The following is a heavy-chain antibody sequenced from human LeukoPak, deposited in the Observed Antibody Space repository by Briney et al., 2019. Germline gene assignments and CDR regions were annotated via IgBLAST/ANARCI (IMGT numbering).Heavy chain of an antibody. Sequence: ASVKVSCKASGYTFTSYGISWVRQAPGQGLEWMGWISAYNGNTNYAQKLQGRVTMTTDTSTSTAYMELRSLRSDDTAVYYCARVPRTLWFGDLNDNWFDPWGQRTLVTVSS. CDR2: ISAYNGNT. J-gene: IGHJ5*02. D-gene: IGHD3-10*01. CDR1: GYTFTSYG. CDR3: ARVPRTLWFGDLNDNWFDP. V-gene: IGHV1-18*01.